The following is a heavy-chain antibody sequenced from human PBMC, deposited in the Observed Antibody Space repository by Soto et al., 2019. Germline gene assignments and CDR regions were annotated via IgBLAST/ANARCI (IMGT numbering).Heavy chain of an antibody. CDR1: GGTFSSYA. Sequence: SVKVSCKASGGTFSSYAISWVRQAPGQGLEWMGGIIPIFGTANYAQKFQGRVTITADESTSTAYMELSSLRSEDTAVYYCASLVGTNYYYYGMDVWGQGTTVTVSS. D-gene: IGHD1-26*01. V-gene: IGHV1-69*13. J-gene: IGHJ6*02. CDR3: ASLVGTNYYYYGMDV. CDR2: IIPIFGTA.